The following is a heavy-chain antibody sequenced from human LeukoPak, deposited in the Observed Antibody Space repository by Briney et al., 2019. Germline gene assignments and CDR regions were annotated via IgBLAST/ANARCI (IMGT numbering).Heavy chain of an antibody. CDR1: GFTFSDYY. CDR3: AWGGMAAFDS. CDR2: ISSSGNTR. D-gene: IGHD3-16*01. J-gene: IGHJ4*02. V-gene: IGHV3-11*04. Sequence: GGSLRLSCAASGFTFSDYYMSWIRQAPGKGLEWVAYISSSGNTRYYADSVKGRFTISRDHAKNPLYLQMNSLRAEDTAVYYCAWGGMAAFDSWGQGTLVTVSS.